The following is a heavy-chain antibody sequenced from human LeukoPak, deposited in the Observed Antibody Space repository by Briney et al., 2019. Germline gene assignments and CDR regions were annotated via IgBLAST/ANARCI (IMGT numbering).Heavy chain of an antibody. CDR3: ISSSSWYYAFDI. V-gene: IGHV3-73*01. D-gene: IGHD6-13*01. CDR2: IRSKANNYAT. J-gene: IGHJ3*02. CDR1: GFTFSGSA. Sequence: GGSLKLSCAASGFTFSGSAMHWVRQASGKGLEWVGRIRSKANNYATAYAASVKGRFTISRDDSKNTAYLQMNSLKTEDTAVYYCISSSSWYYAFDIWGQGTMVTVSS.